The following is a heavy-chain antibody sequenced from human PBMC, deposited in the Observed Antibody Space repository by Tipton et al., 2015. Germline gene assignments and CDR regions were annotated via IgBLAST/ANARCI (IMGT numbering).Heavy chain of an antibody. CDR3: ARASGGYYYYDMHV. CDR1: GGSISSGGSY. CDR2: IYYSGNT. J-gene: IGHJ6*02. Sequence: TLSLTCTVSGGSISSGGSYWSWIRQHPGKGLEWIGYIYYSGNTYYNPSLQSRLTISLDTSKSQFSLQLSSVTVADTAVYYCARASGGYYYYDMHVWGQGTTVTVSS. D-gene: IGHD5-12*01. V-gene: IGHV4-31*03.